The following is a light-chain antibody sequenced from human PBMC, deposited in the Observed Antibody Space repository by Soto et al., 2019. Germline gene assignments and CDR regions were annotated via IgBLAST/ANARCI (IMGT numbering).Light chain of an antibody. Sequence: IEMTQSPATLSVSPGERATLSCRASQSVRTYLAWYQQKPGQAPRLLIYGASTRATGIPDRFTGSGSGTDFTLTISRLEPEDFAVYYCQQYGSSPRTFGQGTKVDIK. J-gene: IGKJ1*01. V-gene: IGKV3-20*01. CDR2: GAS. CDR1: QSVRTY. CDR3: QQYGSSPRT.